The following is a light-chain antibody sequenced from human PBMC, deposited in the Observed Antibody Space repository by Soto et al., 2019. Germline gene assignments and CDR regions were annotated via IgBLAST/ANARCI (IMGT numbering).Light chain of an antibody. Sequence: IQLTQSPSSLSASVGDRVTITCRASQGISSYLAWYQQKPGKAPKLLIYAASTLQSGVPSRFSGSGSGTDFTLTISGLQPNDFATYYCQQYNTYSRTFGQGTKVEIK. CDR3: QQYNTYSRT. CDR2: AAS. CDR1: QGISSY. J-gene: IGKJ1*01. V-gene: IGKV1-9*01.